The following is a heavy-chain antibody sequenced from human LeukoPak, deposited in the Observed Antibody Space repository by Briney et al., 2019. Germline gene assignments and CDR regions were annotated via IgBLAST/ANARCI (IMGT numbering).Heavy chain of an antibody. J-gene: IGHJ6*02. D-gene: IGHD1-26*01. CDR2: INHSGST. V-gene: IGHV4-34*01. Sequence: PSETLSLTCAVYGESFSGYYWSWMRQPPGKGLEWIGEINHSGSTNYNPSLKSRVTISVDTSKNQFSLKLSSVTAADTAVYYCARSRGGSYYYYYYYGMDVWGQGTTVTVSS. CDR1: GESFSGYY. CDR3: ARSRGGSYYYYYYYGMDV.